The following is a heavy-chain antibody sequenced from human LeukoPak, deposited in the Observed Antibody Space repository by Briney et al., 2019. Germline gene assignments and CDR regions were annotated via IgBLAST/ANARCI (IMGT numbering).Heavy chain of an antibody. D-gene: IGHD6-13*01. V-gene: IGHV1-8*01. CDR3: ARYSSSWYVSWFDP. Sequence: ASVKVSCKASGYTFTSYDINWVRQATGQGLEWMGWMNPNSGNTGYAQKFQGRVTMTRNTSISTAYMELSSLRSEDTAAYYCARYSSSWYVSWFDPWGQGTLVTVSS. CDR1: GYTFTSYD. J-gene: IGHJ5*02. CDR2: MNPNSGNT.